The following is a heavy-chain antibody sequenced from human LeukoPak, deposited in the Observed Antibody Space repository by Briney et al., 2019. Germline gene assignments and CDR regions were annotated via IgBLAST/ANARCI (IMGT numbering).Heavy chain of an antibody. CDR1: GFIFSNYA. CDR3: AKWGDYDILTGYYDSDY. Sequence: GGSLRLSCAASGFIFSNYAMSWVRQAPGKGLEWVSAIGGRDSGTYYADSVRGRFAVTRDDPKNTLYLQMNTLRAEDTAVYYCAKWGDYDILTGYYDSDYWGQGTLVTVSS. CDR2: IGGRDSGT. V-gene: IGHV3-23*01. J-gene: IGHJ4*02. D-gene: IGHD3-9*01.